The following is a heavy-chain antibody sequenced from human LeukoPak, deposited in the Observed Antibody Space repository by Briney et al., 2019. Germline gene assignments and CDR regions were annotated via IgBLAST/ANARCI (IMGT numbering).Heavy chain of an antibody. CDR2: IIPIFGTA. J-gene: IGHJ5*02. CDR1: GGTFSSYA. CDR3: ARVVPAASTWFDP. D-gene: IGHD2-2*01. V-gene: IGHV1-69*13. Sequence: SVKVSCKASGGTFSSYAISWVRQAPGQGLEWMGGIIPIFGTANYAQKFQGRVTITADESTSTAYMKLSSLRSEDTAVYYCARVVPAASTWFDPWGQGTLVTVSS.